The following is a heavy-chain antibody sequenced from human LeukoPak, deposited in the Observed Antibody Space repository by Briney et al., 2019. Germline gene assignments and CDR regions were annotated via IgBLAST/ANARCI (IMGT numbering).Heavy chain of an antibody. CDR2: INTDESST. J-gene: IGHJ6*03. V-gene: IGHV3-74*01. D-gene: IGHD4-17*01. CDR1: EFTFSNYW. CDR3: AQGDYVYYYYMDV. Sequence: GGSLRLSCAASEFTFSNYWMHWVRQAPGKGLVWVSHINTDESSTSYADSVKGRFTISRDNAKNTLYLQMNSLRAEDTAVYYCAQGDYVYYYYMDVWGKGTTVTVSS.